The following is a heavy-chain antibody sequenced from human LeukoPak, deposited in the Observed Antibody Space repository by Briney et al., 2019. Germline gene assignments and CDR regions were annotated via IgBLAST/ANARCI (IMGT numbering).Heavy chain of an antibody. CDR1: GFTFSNYS. V-gene: IGHV3-48*04. D-gene: IGHD5-18*01. CDR2: ISSSSSTI. J-gene: IGHJ5*02. CDR3: ARDQSIQLWPGHWFDP. Sequence: PGGSLRLSCAASGFTFSNYSMNWVRQAPGKGLEWVSYISSSSSTIYYADSVKGRFTISRDNAKNSLYLQMNSLRAEDTAVYYCARDQSIQLWPGHWFDPWGQGTLVTVSS.